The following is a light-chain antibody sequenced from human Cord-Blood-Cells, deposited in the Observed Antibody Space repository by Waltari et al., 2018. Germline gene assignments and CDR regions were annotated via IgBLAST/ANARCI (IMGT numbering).Light chain of an antibody. CDR2: DVS. CDR1: SSDVGGYNY. V-gene: IGLV2-11*01. Sequence: QSALTQPRSVSGSPGQSVTISCTGTSSDVGGYNYVFWYQQHPGKAPKLMIYDVSKRPSGVPDRFSVSKSGNTASLTISGLQAEDEADYYCCSYAGSYNWVFGGGTKLTVL. J-gene: IGLJ3*02. CDR3: CSYAGSYNWV.